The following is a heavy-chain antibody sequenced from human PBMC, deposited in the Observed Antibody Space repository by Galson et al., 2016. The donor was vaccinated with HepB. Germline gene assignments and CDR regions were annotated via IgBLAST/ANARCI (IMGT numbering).Heavy chain of an antibody. J-gene: IGHJ4*02. CDR3: ARDSGSVSFDY. D-gene: IGHD1-26*01. CDR1: GFSVSSNY. V-gene: IGHV3-53*01. Sequence: SLRLSCAASGFSVSSNYLSWVCQAPGKGLEWVSVIFSAGTTYYADSVKGRFTISRDNSKNTLYLQMNSLRAEDTAVYYCARDSGSVSFDYWGQGTLVTVSS. CDR2: IFSAGTT.